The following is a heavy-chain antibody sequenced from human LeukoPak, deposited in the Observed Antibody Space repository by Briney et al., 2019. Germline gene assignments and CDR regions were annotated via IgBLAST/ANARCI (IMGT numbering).Heavy chain of an antibody. CDR3: ASSLAVAGTGGWFDP. Sequence: PGRSLRLSCAASGFTFSSYGMHWVRQAPGKGLEWVAVISHDGSNKYYADSVKGRFSISRDNAKNSLFLQMNSLRAEDTAVYYCASSLAVAGTGGWFDPWGQGNLVTVSS. D-gene: IGHD6-13*01. CDR1: GFTFSSYG. CDR2: ISHDGSNK. V-gene: IGHV3-30*03. J-gene: IGHJ5*02.